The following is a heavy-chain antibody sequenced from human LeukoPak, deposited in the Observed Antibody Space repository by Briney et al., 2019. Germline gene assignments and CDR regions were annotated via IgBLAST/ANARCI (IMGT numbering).Heavy chain of an antibody. V-gene: IGHV3-23*01. CDR3: AKDMGVVPAAIAGY. D-gene: IGHD2-2*01. CDR1: GFTFSSYA. Sequence: GGPLRLSCAASGFTFSSYAMSWVRQAPGKGLEWVSAISGSGGSTYYADSVKGRFTISRDNSKNTLYLQMNSLRAEDTAVYYCAKDMGVVPAAIAGYWGQGTLVTVSS. J-gene: IGHJ4*02. CDR2: ISGSGGST.